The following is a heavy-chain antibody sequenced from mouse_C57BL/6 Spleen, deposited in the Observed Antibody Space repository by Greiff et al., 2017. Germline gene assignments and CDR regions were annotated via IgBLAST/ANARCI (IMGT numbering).Heavy chain of an antibody. CDR3: ARSSGSGDFDY. V-gene: IGHV1-54*01. CDR2: INPGSGGT. Sequence: QVQLKQSGAELVRPGTSVKVSCKASGYAFTNYLIEWVKQRPGQGLEWIGVINPGSGGTNYNEKFKGKATLTADKSSSTAYMQLSSLTSEDSAVYFCARSSGSGDFDYWGQGTTLTVSS. J-gene: IGHJ2*01. D-gene: IGHD3-2*02. CDR1: GYAFTNYL.